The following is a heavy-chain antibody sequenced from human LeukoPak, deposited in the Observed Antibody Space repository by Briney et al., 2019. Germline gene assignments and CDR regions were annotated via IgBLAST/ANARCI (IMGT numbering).Heavy chain of an antibody. J-gene: IGHJ4*02. CDR1: GYTFTSYY. V-gene: IGHV1-46*01. D-gene: IGHD3-10*01. CDR2: INPSGGST. Sequence: ASVKVSCKASGYTFTSYYMRWVRQAPGQGLEWMGIINPSGGSTSYAQKFQGRVTMTRDMSTSTVYMELSSLRSEDTAVYYCAREDGAMVRGASHDYWGQGTLVTVSS. CDR3: AREDGAMVRGASHDY.